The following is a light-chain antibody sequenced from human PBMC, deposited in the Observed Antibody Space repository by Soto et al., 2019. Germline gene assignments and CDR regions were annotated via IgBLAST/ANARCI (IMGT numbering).Light chain of an antibody. CDR2: EVN. J-gene: IGLJ2*01. CDR3: SSYTSSTTIMV. CDR1: SSDVGGYNY. V-gene: IGLV2-14*01. Sequence: QSALTQPASVSGSPGQSITISCTGTSSDVGGYNYDSWYQQHPGKAPKLMIYEVNNRPSGVSNRFSGSKSGNTASLTISGLQAEDDADYFCSSYTSSTTIMVFGGGTKLTVL.